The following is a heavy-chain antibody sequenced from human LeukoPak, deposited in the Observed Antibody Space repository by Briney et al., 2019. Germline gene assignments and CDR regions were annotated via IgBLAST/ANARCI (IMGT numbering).Heavy chain of an antibody. J-gene: IGHJ3*02. CDR1: GFTFSSYG. V-gene: IGHV3-30*18. D-gene: IGHD1-7*01. Sequence: GRSLRLSCAASGFTFSSYGMHWVRQAPGKGLEWVAVISYDGSNKYYADSVKGRFTISRDNSKNTLYLQMNSLRAEDTAVYYCAKELSGWNYAFDIWGPGTMVPVSS. CDR2: ISYDGSNK. CDR3: AKELSGWNYAFDI.